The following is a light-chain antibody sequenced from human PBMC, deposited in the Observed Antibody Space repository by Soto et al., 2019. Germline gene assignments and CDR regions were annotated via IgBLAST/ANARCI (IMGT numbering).Light chain of an antibody. CDR2: EDN. Sequence: NFMLTQPHSVSESPGKTVIISCTRGSGSIASNYVQWYQQRPGSSPTTVIYEDNQRPSGVPHRFSGSIDSSSNSASLTISGLETEDEADYFCQSYDATNQVFGGGTKLTVL. V-gene: IGLV6-57*01. CDR3: QSYDATNQV. CDR1: SGSIASNY. J-gene: IGLJ3*02.